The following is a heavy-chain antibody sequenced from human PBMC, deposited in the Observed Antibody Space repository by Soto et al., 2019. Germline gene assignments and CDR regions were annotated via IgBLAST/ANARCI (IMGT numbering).Heavy chain of an antibody. CDR1: GFTFDDYA. Sequence: SLRLSCAASGFTFDDYAMHWVRQVRGKGLEWVSGINWNSGSIGYGDSVKGRFAISRDNAKNSLHLQMSSLSAEDTAFYYCVKDESINWYSGHFRHWGQGTLVTVSS. CDR2: INWNSGSI. V-gene: IGHV3-9*01. CDR3: VKDESINWYSGHFRH. J-gene: IGHJ1*01. D-gene: IGHD6-13*01.